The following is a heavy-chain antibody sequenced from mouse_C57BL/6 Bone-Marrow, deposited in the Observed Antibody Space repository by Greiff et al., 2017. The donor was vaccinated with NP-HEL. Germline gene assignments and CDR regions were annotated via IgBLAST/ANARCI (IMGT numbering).Heavy chain of an antibody. V-gene: IGHV1-63*01. CDR2: IYPGGGYT. CDR3: ARRGVVLRYFDV. Sequence: VHLVESGAELVRPGTSVKMSCKASGYTFTNYWIGWAKQRPGHGLEWIGDIYPGGGYTNYNEKFKGKATLTADKSSSTAYMQFSSLTSEDSAIYYCARRGVVLRYFDVWGTGTTVTVSS. CDR1: GYTFTNYW. D-gene: IGHD1-1*01. J-gene: IGHJ1*03.